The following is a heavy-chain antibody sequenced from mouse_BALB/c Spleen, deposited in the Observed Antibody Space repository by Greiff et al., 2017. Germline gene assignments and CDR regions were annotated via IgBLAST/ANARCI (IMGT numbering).Heavy chain of an antibody. D-gene: IGHD1-1*01. V-gene: IGHV6-6*02. CDR1: GFTFSNYW. CDR2: IRLKSNNYAT. CDR3: TRFENYYGSHYFDY. Sequence: EVKVEESGGGLVQPGGSMKLSCVASGFTFSNYWMNWVRQSPEKGLEWVAEIRLKSNNYATHYAESVKGRFTISRDDSKSSVYLQMNNLRAEDTGIYYCTRFENYYGSHYFDYWGQGTTLTVSS. J-gene: IGHJ2*01.